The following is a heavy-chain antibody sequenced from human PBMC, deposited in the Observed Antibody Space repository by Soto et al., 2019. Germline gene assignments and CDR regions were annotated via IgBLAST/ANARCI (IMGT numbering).Heavy chain of an antibody. CDR2: IDPSDSQT. J-gene: IGHJ4*02. V-gene: IGHV5-10-1*01. CDR1: GYSFAGYW. D-gene: IGHD5-18*01. Sequence: GESLKISCKGSGYSFAGYWITWVRQKPGKGLEWMGRIDPSDSQTYYSPAFRGHVTIPVTKSITTVFLQWSSLRASDTAMYYCARQIYDADTGPNFQYYFDSWGQGTPVTVSS. CDR3: ARQIYDADTGPNFQYYFDS.